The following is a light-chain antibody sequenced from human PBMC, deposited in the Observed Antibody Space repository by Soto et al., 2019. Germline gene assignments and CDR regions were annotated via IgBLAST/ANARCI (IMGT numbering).Light chain of an antibody. CDR1: SSDVGGYNY. CDR3: SSYAGSNNFCV. J-gene: IGLJ2*01. V-gene: IGLV2-8*01. CDR2: EVS. Sequence: QSALTQPPSASGSPGQSVTISCTGTSSDVGGYNYVSWYQQHPGKAPKLMIYEVSKRPSGVPDRFSGSKSGNTASLTVSGLPAEDEAEYYCSSYAGSNNFCVFGGGTKLTVL.